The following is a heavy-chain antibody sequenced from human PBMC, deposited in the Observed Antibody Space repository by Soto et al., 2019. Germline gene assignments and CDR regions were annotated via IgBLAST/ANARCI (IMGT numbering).Heavy chain of an antibody. CDR3: SRGLWQWLFDY. Sequence: QVQLVQSGAEVKKPGASVMVSCRASGYTFTSHYMHWVRQAPGQGLEWMGRIDPSAGATTYAQKVQGRATITRDTSTTTVYMELSSLIPEGTAVYSCSRGLWQWLFDYWGQGTLVTVSS. J-gene: IGHJ4*02. CDR1: GYTFTSHY. CDR2: IDPSAGAT. D-gene: IGHD6-19*01. V-gene: IGHV1-46*03.